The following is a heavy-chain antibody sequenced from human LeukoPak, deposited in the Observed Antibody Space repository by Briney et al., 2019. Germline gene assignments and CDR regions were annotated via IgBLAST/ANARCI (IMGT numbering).Heavy chain of an antibody. CDR2: ISSSSSTI. CDR3: ARGFDYYGSGSWIFDY. Sequence: GGSLRLSCAASGFTFSSYSMNWVRQAPGKGLEWVSYISSSSSTIYYADSVKGRFTISRDNAKNSLYLQMNSLRAEDTAVYYCARGFDYYGSGSWIFDYWGQGTLVTVSS. CDR1: GFTFSSYS. D-gene: IGHD3-10*01. V-gene: IGHV3-48*04. J-gene: IGHJ4*02.